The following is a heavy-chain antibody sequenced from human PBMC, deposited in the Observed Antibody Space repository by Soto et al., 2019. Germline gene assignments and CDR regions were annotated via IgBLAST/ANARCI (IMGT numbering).Heavy chain of an antibody. CDR1: GFTFSSYS. CDR3: ARSVGASGYDDAVDI. V-gene: IGHV3-21*01. D-gene: IGHD5-12*01. CDR2: ISSSSSYI. Sequence: PGGSLRLSCAASGFTFSSYSMNWVRQAPGKGLEWVSSISSSSSYIYYADSVKGRFTISRDNAKNSLYLQMNSLRAEDTAVYYCARSVGASGYDDAVDIWGQGTMVTISS. J-gene: IGHJ3*02.